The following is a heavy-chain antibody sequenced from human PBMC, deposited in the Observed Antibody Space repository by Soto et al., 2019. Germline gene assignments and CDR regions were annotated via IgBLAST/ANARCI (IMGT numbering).Heavy chain of an antibody. D-gene: IGHD6-19*01. Sequence: QVQLQESGPGLVKPSGTLSLTCAVSSGSISSSNWWSWVRQPPGKGLEWIGEIYHSGSTNYNPSLKSRVTKSVDKSKNQFSLKLSSVTAADTAVYYCARGTEYSSVDWGFDPWGQGTLVTVSS. J-gene: IGHJ5*02. CDR2: IYHSGST. CDR1: SGSISSSNW. CDR3: ARGTEYSSVDWGFDP. V-gene: IGHV4-4*02.